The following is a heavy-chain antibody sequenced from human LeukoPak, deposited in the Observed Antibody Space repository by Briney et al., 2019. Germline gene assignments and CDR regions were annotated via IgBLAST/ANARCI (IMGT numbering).Heavy chain of an antibody. D-gene: IGHD6-13*01. CDR2: VYYSGST. CDR3: AREVGIAAAGDNWFDP. CDR1: GGSFSSYY. Sequence: KSSETLSLTCAVYGGSFSSYYWTWIRQPPGKGLEWIGYVYYSGSTNYNPSLKSRVTISVDTSKNQFSLKLSSVTAADTAVYYCAREVGIAAAGDNWFDPWGQGTLVTVSS. J-gene: IGHJ5*02. V-gene: IGHV4-59*01.